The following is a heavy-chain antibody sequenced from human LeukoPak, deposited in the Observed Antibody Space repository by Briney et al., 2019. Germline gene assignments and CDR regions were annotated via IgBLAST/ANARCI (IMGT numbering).Heavy chain of an antibody. J-gene: IGHJ4*02. CDR3: AKIGRDGYNPFDY. Sequence: GGSLRLSCAASGFTFTNYAMSWVRQAPGKGLEWVSFISGNGGSTYYADSVEGRFTISRDNSKNTVYMQMNSLRVEDTAIYYCAKIGRDGYNPFDYWGQGTLVTVSS. V-gene: IGHV3-23*01. CDR1: GFTFTNYA. CDR2: ISGNGGST. D-gene: IGHD5-24*01.